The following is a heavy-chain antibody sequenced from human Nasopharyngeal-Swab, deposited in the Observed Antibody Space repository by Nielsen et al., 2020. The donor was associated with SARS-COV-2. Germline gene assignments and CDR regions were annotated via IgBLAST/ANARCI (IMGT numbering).Heavy chain of an antibody. CDR3: TTISLWYMDV. V-gene: IGHV3-15*01. Sequence: GESLKISCAASGFTFSNAWMSWGRQAPGKGLEWVGRIKSKTDGGTTDYAAPVKGRFTISRDDSNNTLYLQMNSLKTEDTAVYYCTTISLWYMDVWGKGTTVTVSS. CDR2: IKSKTDGGTT. J-gene: IGHJ6*03. D-gene: IGHD2-21*01. CDR1: GFTFSNAW.